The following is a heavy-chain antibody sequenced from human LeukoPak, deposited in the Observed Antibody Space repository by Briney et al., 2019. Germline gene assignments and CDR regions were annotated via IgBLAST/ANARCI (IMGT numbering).Heavy chain of an antibody. CDR3: ARDLGRGAFDT. V-gene: IGHV3-66*01. CDR1: GFSVNDNY. J-gene: IGHJ3*02. D-gene: IGHD1-26*01. Sequence: PGGSLRHSCAASGFSVNDNYMSWVRQAPGKGLEWVSFIYSGGSTYYADSVKGRFTISRDNSKNTLYLQMNSLRAEDTAVYYCARDLGRGAFDTWGQGTMVTVSS. CDR2: IYSGGST.